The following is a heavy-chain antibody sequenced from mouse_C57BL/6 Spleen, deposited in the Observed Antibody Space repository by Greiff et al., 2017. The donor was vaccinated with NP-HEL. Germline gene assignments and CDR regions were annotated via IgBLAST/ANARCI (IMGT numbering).Heavy chain of an antibody. V-gene: IGHV6-3*01. J-gene: IGHJ3*01. CDR1: GFTFSNYW. CDR3: TETYGYDGFAY. D-gene: IGHD2-2*01. CDR2: IRLKSDNYAT. Sequence: EVQGVESGGGLVQPGGSMKLSCVASGFTFSNYWMNWVRQSPEKGLEWVAQIRLKSDNYATHYAESVKGRFTISRDDSKSSVYLQMNNLRAEDTGIYYCTETYGYDGFAYWGQGTLVTVSA.